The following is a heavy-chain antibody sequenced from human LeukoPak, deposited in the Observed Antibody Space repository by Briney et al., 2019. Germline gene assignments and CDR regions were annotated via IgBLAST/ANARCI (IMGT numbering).Heavy chain of an antibody. CDR2: IYHSGST. CDR3: ARRVVVVTANDKSDTFDM. CDR1: GFTFSSYS. V-gene: IGHV4-38-2*01. D-gene: IGHD2-15*01. J-gene: IGHJ3*02. Sequence: GSLRLSCAASGFTFSSYSMNWVRQAPGKGLEWIGSIYHSGSTYYNPSLKSRVTISLDTSKNQFSLKLSSVTAADTAVYYCARRVVVVTANDKSDTFDMWGQGTLVTVSS.